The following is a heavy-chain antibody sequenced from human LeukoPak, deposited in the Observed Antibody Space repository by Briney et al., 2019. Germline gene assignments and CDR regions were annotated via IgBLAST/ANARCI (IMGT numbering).Heavy chain of an antibody. J-gene: IGHJ5*02. CDR1: GYTFTSYG. CDR2: ISAYNGNT. V-gene: IGHV1-18*01. CDR3: ARCVSNWFDP. Sequence: ASVKVSGMASGYTFTSYGVSWVRQAPGQGLEWMGWISAYNGNTNYAQKLQGRVTMTTDTSTSTAYMELRSLRSDDTAVYHCARCVSNWFDPWGQGTLVTVSS. D-gene: IGHD5/OR15-5a*01.